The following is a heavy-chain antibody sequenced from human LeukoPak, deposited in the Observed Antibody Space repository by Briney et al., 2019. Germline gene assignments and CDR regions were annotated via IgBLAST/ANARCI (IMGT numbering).Heavy chain of an antibody. Sequence: GGSLRLSCAASGFTFSNYWMSWVRQAPGKGLEWVANIKQDGSEKYYVDSVKGRFTISRDNAKNSLYLQMTSLRAEDTAVYYCARGGAARPDYWGQGTLVTVSS. J-gene: IGHJ4*02. CDR1: GFTFSNYW. D-gene: IGHD6-6*01. CDR2: IKQDGSEK. V-gene: IGHV3-7*01. CDR3: ARGGAARPDY.